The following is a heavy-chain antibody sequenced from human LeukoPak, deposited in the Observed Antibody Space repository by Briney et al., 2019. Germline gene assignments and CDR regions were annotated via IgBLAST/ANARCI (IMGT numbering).Heavy chain of an antibody. Sequence: SVKVSCKASGFTFTSSAMQWVRQARGQRLEWIGWIVVGSGNTNYAQKFQERVTITRDMSTSTAYMELSSLRSEDTAVYYCASPSQPEDYYYYYMDVWGKGTTVTVSS. CDR1: GFTFTSSA. V-gene: IGHV1-58*02. CDR3: ASPSQPEDYYYYYMDV. J-gene: IGHJ6*03. CDR2: IVVGSGNT. D-gene: IGHD1-14*01.